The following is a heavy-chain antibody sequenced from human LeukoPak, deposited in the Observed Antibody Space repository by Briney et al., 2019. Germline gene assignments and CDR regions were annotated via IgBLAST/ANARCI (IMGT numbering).Heavy chain of an antibody. Sequence: ASVKVSCKVSGYTLTELSMHWVRQAPGKGLEWMGGFDPEDGETIYAQKFQGRVTMTEDTSTDTAYMELSSLRSEDTAVYHCATKLRGYSGYDSYWYFDLWGRGTLVTVSS. V-gene: IGHV1-24*01. CDR3: ATKLRGYSGYDSYWYFDL. D-gene: IGHD5-12*01. J-gene: IGHJ2*01. CDR1: GYTLTELS. CDR2: FDPEDGET.